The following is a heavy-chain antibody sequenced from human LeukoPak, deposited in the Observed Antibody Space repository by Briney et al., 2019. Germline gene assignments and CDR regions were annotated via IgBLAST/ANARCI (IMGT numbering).Heavy chain of an antibody. J-gene: IGHJ4*02. CDR2: IYYSGST. CDR1: GGSISSSSYY. CDR3: ASTTVRRGAPDY. V-gene: IGHV4-39*01. D-gene: IGHD4/OR15-4a*01. Sequence: SETLSLTCTVPGGSISSSSYYWGWIRLPPGKGLEWIVSIYYSGSTYYNPSLKSRVTISVDTSKNQFSLKLSSVTAADTAVYYCASTTVRRGAPDYWGQGTLVTVSS.